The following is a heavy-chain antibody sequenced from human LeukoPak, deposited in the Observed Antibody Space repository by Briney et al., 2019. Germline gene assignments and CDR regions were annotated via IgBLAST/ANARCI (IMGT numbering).Heavy chain of an antibody. J-gene: IGHJ4*02. D-gene: IGHD1-26*01. V-gene: IGHV4-39*01. CDR3: ARVGFIWPHYYFDY. Sequence: SETLSLTCTVSGGSISSSSYYWGWIRQPPGKGLEWIGSIYYSGSTYYNPSLKSRVTISVDTSKNQFSLKLSSVTAADTAVYYCARVGFIWPHYYFDYWGQGTLVTVSS. CDR1: GGSISSSSYY. CDR2: IYYSGST.